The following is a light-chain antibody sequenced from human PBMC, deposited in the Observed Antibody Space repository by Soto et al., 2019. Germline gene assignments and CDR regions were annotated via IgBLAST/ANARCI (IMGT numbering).Light chain of an antibody. CDR1: SSDIGGYNY. Sequence: QSALTQPASVSGSPGQSITISCTGTSSDIGGYNYVSWYQQHPAKAPKLMIYEVSNRPSGVTPRFSGSKSGNTASLTISGLQAEDEDDYYCFSYTTSSTLVFGGGTQLTVL. CDR2: EVS. J-gene: IGLJ3*02. CDR3: FSYTTSSTLV. V-gene: IGLV2-14*01.